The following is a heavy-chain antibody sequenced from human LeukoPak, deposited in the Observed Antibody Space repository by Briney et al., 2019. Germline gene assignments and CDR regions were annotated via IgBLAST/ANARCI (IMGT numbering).Heavy chain of an antibody. D-gene: IGHD3-3*01. V-gene: IGHV3-23*01. CDR1: GFTFSSYA. Sequence: GGSLRLSCAASGFTFSSYAMSWVRQAPGKGLEWVSAISGSGGSTYYADSVKGRFTISRDNSKNTLYLQMNSLRAEDTAVYYCAKDQGLRGYYGAFDYWGQGTLVTVSS. J-gene: IGHJ4*02. CDR2: ISGSGGST. CDR3: AKDQGLRGYYGAFDY.